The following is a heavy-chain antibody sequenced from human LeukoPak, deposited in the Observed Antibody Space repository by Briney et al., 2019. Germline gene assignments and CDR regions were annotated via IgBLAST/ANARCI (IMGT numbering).Heavy chain of an antibody. V-gene: IGHV4-39*07. Sequence: SETLSLTCTVSGGSISSSSYYWGWIRQPPGKGLEWIGSIYYSGSTYYNPSFKSRVTISVDTSKNQFSLKLSSVAAADTAVYYCARGKGSGWYPPHFDLWGRGTLVTVSS. D-gene: IGHD6-19*01. CDR3: ARGKGSGWYPPHFDL. CDR2: IYYSGST. J-gene: IGHJ2*01. CDR1: GGSISSSSYY.